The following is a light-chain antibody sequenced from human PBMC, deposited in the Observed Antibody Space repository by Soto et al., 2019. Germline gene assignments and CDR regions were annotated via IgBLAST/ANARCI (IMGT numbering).Light chain of an antibody. CDR3: QSYDATNKV. CDR2: EDN. Sequence: NFLLTQPHSVSASPGKTVIISCTRSSGSIASNYVQWYQQRPGSSPTTVIYEDNQRPSGVPDRFSGSIDSSSNSASLTISGLETEDEADYYCQSYDATNKVFGGGTKLTVL. CDR1: SGSIASNY. J-gene: IGLJ3*02. V-gene: IGLV6-57*01.